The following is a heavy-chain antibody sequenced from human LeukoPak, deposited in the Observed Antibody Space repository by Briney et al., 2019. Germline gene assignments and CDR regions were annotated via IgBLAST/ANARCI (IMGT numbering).Heavy chain of an antibody. V-gene: IGHV5-51*01. CDR2: IYPGDSDT. Sequence: GESLKISCKGSGYTFSSFWIGWVRQMPGKGLEWMGIIYPGDSDTRYSPSLQGQVTISVDTSIGTAYLQWSSLKASDTAIYYCARQNDFRLDYWGQGTLVTVSS. CDR1: GYTFSSFW. J-gene: IGHJ4*02. CDR3: ARQNDFRLDY. D-gene: IGHD3-3*01.